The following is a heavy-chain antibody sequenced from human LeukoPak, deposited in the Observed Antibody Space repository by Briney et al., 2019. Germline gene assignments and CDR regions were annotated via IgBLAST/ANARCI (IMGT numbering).Heavy chain of an antibody. V-gene: IGHV4-61*03. CDR2: IYYSGST. J-gene: IGHJ6*02. CDR1: GASVSSSTSY. Sequence: SETLSLTCTVSGASVSSSTSYWSWIRQPPGKGLEWIGYIYYSGSTNYNPSLESRVAISMDTSRNHFSLRLRSVTAADTAVYYCARDAENYDFYNGMDVWGQGTTVTVSS. D-gene: IGHD5-24*01. CDR3: ARDAENYDFYNGMDV.